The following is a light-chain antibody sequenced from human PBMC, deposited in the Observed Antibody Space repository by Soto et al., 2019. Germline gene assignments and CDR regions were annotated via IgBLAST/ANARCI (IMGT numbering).Light chain of an antibody. Sequence: DIQMTQSPSSVSASVGDRVTITCRASQDISTWLAWYQQTPGKAPKLLVYAASSLQGGVPSRFSGSGSGTDFTLTISSLQPEEFATDYCQQSDTFPYTFGPGTKVYFK. CDR3: QQSDTFPYT. J-gene: IGKJ3*01. V-gene: IGKV1-12*01. CDR1: QDISTW. CDR2: AAS.